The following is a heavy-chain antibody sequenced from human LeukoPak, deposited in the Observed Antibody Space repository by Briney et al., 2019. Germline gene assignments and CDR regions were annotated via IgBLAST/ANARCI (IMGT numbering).Heavy chain of an antibody. J-gene: IGHJ6*03. CDR1: AFTFSSYW. D-gene: IGHD1-14*01. CDR3: ARCCNPLDYYYYYMDV. Sequence: PAGSLTPSCAPSAFTFSSYWMSWVRQAPGKGLDWVANIKQDGSEKYYMDAVKGRFTISRDNAKNSLYLQMNSLRAEDTAVYYCARCCNPLDYYYYYMDVWGKGTTLTVSS. CDR2: IKQDGSEK. V-gene: IGHV3-7*01.